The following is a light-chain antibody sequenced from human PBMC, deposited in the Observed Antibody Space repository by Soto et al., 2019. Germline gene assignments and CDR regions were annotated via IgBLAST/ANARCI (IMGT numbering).Light chain of an antibody. V-gene: IGKV3-20*01. CDR3: LQHDTSLTWT. CDR2: GAS. Sequence: EIVLAQSPGTLSLSPGERATLSCRASQSVTNSFLAWYQQKPGQAPRLLIYGASRRATGIPDRFTGSGSGTDFTLTISRLEPEDFALYFCLQHDTSLTWTFGQGTKVDI. J-gene: IGKJ1*01. CDR1: QSVTNSF.